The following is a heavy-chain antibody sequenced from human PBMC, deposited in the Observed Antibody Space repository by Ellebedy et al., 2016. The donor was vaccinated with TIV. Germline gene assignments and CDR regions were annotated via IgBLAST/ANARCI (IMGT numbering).Heavy chain of an antibody. V-gene: IGHV4-59*01. CDR2: IYYSGST. D-gene: IGHD4-17*01. CDR3: ARDRYGDHDY. Sequence: SETLSLTXTVSGGSISSYYWSWIRQPPGKGLEWIGYIYYSGSTNYNPSLKSRVTISVDTSKNQFSLKLSSVTAADTAVYYCARDRYGDHDYWGQGTLVTVSS. CDR1: GGSISSYY. J-gene: IGHJ4*02.